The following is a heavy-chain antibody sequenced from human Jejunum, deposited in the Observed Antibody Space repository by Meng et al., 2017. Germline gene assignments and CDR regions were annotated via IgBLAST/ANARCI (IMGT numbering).Heavy chain of an antibody. J-gene: IGHJ4*02. D-gene: IGHD2-15*01. V-gene: IGHV4-4*02. CDR2: IYHGGDT. CDR1: GDSISSNNR. CDR3: ARDWGCRDGYCFSGLLEF. Sequence: QVQLQESGPGLVMPSGTLTLTCPDSGDSISSNNRWTWVRQPPGRGLEWIGEIYHGGDTNYNPSLTSPVTISVDKSKNQFTLRLNSVTAADTAIYYCARDWGCRDGYCFSGLLEFWGQGILVTVSS.